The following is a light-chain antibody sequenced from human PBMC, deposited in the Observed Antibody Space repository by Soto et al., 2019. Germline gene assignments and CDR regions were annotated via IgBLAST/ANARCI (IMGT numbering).Light chain of an antibody. Sequence: QSVLTQPPSVSGAPGQRVTISCTGSSSNIGAGYAVHWYQHVPGTAPKLLIYGNSNRPSGVPDRFSGSKSGTSASLAITGLQAEDEGDYYCQSYDSSLSGGVFGTGTKLTVL. V-gene: IGLV1-40*01. CDR1: SSNIGAGYA. J-gene: IGLJ1*01. CDR2: GNS. CDR3: QSYDSSLSGGV.